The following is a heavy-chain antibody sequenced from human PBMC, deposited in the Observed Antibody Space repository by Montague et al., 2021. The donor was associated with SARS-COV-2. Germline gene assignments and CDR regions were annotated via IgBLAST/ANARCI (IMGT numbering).Heavy chain of an antibody. D-gene: IGHD3-10*01. J-gene: IGHJ6*03. CDR1: GGSFSTYS. CDR2: INHGGST. Sequence: SETLSLTCAVHGGSFSTYSWNWIRQPPGKGLEWIGEINHGGSTNYNPSLKSRVTISVDTSKNQFSLKLTSVAAADTAVYYCARLGDGVVPSPTLGVGPYYSYYYMDVWGKGTTVTVSS. V-gene: IGHV4-34*01. CDR3: ARLGDGVVPSPTLGVGPYYSYYYMDV.